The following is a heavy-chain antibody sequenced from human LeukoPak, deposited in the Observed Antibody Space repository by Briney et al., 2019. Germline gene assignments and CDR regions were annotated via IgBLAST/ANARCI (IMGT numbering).Heavy chain of an antibody. J-gene: IGHJ4*02. CDR2: INHRGST. V-gene: IGHV4-34*01. D-gene: IGHD3-22*01. CDR3: ARRSVAYSYDSSGYSPVYYFDY. Sequence: KPSETLSLTCAIYGGSFSGYYWSWIRQPPGKGLEWIGEINHRGSTNYNPSLKSRVTISVDTSRNSFSLELSSVTAADTAVYYCARRSVAYSYDSSGYSPVYYFDYWGQGTLVTVSS. CDR1: GGSFSGYY.